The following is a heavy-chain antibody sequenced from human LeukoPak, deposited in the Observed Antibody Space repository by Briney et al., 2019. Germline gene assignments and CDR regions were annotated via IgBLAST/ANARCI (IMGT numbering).Heavy chain of an antibody. Sequence: VASVKVSCKASGYTFTGYYMHWVRQAPGQGLEWMGWINPKSGGTNYAQKFQGRVTMTRDTSISTAYMELSRLRSDDTAVYYCARDEGGPNWFDPWGQGTLVTVSS. CDR2: INPKSGGT. CDR1: GYTFTGYY. J-gene: IGHJ5*02. D-gene: IGHD3-16*01. CDR3: ARDEGGPNWFDP. V-gene: IGHV1-2*02.